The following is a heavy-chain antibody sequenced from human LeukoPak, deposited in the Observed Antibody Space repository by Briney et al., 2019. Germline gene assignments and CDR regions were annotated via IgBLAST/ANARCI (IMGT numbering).Heavy chain of an antibody. Sequence: SGTLSLTCAVSGGSISSSNWWSWVRPPPGKGLEWIGSIYYSGSTYYNPSLKSRVTISVDTSKNQFSLKLSSVTAADTAVYYCARPSDILTGYYAFDYWGQGTLVTVSS. CDR3: ARPSDILTGYYAFDY. CDR2: IYYSGST. V-gene: IGHV4-4*02. CDR1: GGSISSSNW. D-gene: IGHD3-9*01. J-gene: IGHJ4*02.